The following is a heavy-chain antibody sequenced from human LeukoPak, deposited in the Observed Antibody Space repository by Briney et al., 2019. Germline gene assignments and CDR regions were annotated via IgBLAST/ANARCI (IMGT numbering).Heavy chain of an antibody. D-gene: IGHD6-6*01. CDR2: IYYSGST. J-gene: IGHJ4*02. CDR3: ARQGSSSNNPIDY. Sequence: SETLSLTCTVSGGSISSYYWSWIRQPPGKGLEWIGYIYYSGSTNYNPSLKSRVTISVDTSKNQFSLKLSSVTAADTAVYYCARQGSSSNNPIDYWGQGTLVTVSS. CDR1: GGSISSYY. V-gene: IGHV4-59*08.